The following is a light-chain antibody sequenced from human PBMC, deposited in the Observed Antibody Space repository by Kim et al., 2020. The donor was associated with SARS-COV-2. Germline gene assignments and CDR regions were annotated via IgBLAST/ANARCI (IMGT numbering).Light chain of an antibody. CDR3: QQNYNAPRT. Sequence: ASVGDRVTITCRASQSVNTYLNWYQQKSGKAPKLRISGSSTLQSGVPSRFSGSGSGTDFTFTITSLQPDDFATYYCQQNYNAPRTFGPGTKVDIK. V-gene: IGKV1-39*01. CDR2: GSS. J-gene: IGKJ1*01. CDR1: QSVNTY.